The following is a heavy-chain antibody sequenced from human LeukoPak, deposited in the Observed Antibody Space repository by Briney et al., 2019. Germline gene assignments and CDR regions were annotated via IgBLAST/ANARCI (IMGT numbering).Heavy chain of an antibody. CDR1: GYSISSGYY. D-gene: IGHD3-3*01. CDR2: IYHRGST. Sequence: SETLSLTCAVSGYSISSGYYWGWIRQPPGKGLEWIGSIYHRGSTYYNPSLKSRVTISVDTSKNQFSLKLSSVTAADTAVYYCARTGNYDFWSGTSFYFDYWGQGTLVTVSS. J-gene: IGHJ4*02. CDR3: ARTGNYDFWSGTSFYFDY. V-gene: IGHV4-38-2*01.